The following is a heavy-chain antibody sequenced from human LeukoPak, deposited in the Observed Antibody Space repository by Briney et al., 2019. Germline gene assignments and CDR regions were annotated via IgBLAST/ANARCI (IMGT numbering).Heavy chain of an antibody. D-gene: IGHD2-2*01. J-gene: IGHJ4*02. Sequence: PSETLSLTCTVSGGSISSSSYYWSWIRQPAGKGLEWIGRIYTSGSTNYNPSLKSRVTMSVDTSKNQFSLKLSSVTAADTAVYYCARGPDCSSTSCYETGPFDYWGQGTLVTVSS. CDR1: GGSISSSSYY. V-gene: IGHV4-61*02. CDR2: IYTSGST. CDR3: ARGPDCSSTSCYETGPFDY.